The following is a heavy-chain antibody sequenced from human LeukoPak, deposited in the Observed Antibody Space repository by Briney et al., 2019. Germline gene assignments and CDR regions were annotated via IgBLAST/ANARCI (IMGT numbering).Heavy chain of an antibody. J-gene: IGHJ4*02. Sequence: GGSLRLSCAASGFTFSTYSMRRVRQAPGKGLEWVAAISGRDAGTYYADSVKGRFAISRDNSKSTLYLQMDSLRADDTALYYCARVGGPTGYIDHWGQGTLVTVSS. CDR2: ISGRDAGT. D-gene: IGHD1-26*01. V-gene: IGHV3-23*01. CDR1: GFTFSTYS. CDR3: ARVGGPTGYIDH.